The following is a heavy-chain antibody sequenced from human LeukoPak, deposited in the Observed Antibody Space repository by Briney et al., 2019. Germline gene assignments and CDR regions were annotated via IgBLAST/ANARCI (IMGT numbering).Heavy chain of an antibody. CDR2: ISWNSGSI. V-gene: IGHV3-9*01. CDR1: GFTFDDYA. D-gene: IGHD1-7*01. CDR3: AKSQLQYYYYYGMDV. J-gene: IGHJ6*02. Sequence: GGSLRLSCAASGFTFDDYAMHWVLQAPGKGLEWVSGISWNSGSIGYADSVKGRFTISRDNAKNSLYLQMNSLRTEDTALYYCAKSQLQYYYYYGMDVWGQGTTVTVSS.